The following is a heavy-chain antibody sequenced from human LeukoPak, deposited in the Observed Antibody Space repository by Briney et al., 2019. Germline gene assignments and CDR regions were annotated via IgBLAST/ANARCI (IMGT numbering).Heavy chain of an antibody. D-gene: IGHD3-22*01. Sequence: PSXXLSLTCTVSGGSISSYYWSWIRQPPGKGLEWIGYIYYSGSTNYNPSLKSRVTISVDTSKNQFSLKLSSVTAADTAVYYCARAWRYYDSSGYYYAYYFDYWGQGTLVTVSS. V-gene: IGHV4-59*01. CDR2: IYYSGST. CDR3: ARAWRYYDSSGYYYAYYFDY. J-gene: IGHJ4*02. CDR1: GGSISSYY.